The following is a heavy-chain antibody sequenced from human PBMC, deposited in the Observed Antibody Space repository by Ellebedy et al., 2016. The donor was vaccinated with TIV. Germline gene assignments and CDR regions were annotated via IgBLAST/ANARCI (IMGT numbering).Heavy chain of an antibody. Sequence: GGSLRLXXAASGFTFSNSWMHWVRQTPGKGLVWVSIINIDETVTRYAEFVKGRFTISRDNAKNSLYLQMNSLRDEDTAVYYCARGGSAWFGFDYWGQGTLVTVSS. CDR2: INIDETVT. CDR1: GFTFSNSW. J-gene: IGHJ4*02. CDR3: ARGGSAWFGFDY. D-gene: IGHD6-19*01. V-gene: IGHV3-74*01.